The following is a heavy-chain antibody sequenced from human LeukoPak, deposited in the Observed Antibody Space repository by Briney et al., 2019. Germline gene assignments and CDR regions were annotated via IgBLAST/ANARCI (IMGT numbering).Heavy chain of an antibody. J-gene: IGHJ3*02. V-gene: IGHV1-18*01. CDR2: ISAYNGNT. D-gene: IGHD3-9*01. CDR3: ARKGLRYFEWSYQGGAAFDI. CDR1: GYTFTSYG. Sequence: ASVKVSCKASGYTFTSYGISWVRQAPEQGLEWMGWISAYNGNTNYAQKLQGRVTMTTDTSTSTAYMELRSLRSDDTAVYYCARKGLRYFEWSYQGGAAFDIWGQGTMVTVSS.